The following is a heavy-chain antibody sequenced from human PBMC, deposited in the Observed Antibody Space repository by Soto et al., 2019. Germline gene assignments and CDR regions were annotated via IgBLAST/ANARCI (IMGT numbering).Heavy chain of an antibody. CDR2: INHSGST. V-gene: IGHV4-34*01. J-gene: IGHJ5*02. D-gene: IGHD6-6*01. CDR3: ARGGIAFWSQLVRRLPNWFDP. CDR1: GGSFSGYY. Sequence: QVQLQQWGAGLLKPSETLSLTCAVYGGSFSGYYWSWIRQPPGKGLEWIGEINHSGSTNYNPSLQSRVTISVDTSKNQFSLKLSSVTAADTAVYYCARGGIAFWSQLVRRLPNWFDPWGQGTLVTVSS.